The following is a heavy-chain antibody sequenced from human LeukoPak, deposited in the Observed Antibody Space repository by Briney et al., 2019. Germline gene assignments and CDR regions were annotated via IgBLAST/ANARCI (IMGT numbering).Heavy chain of an antibody. CDR3: ARPVLSLGFLAN. Sequence: GGSLRLSCAVSGFTFSGFWMSWSRQAPGEGLEWVASINSDGSEGYYADVVKGRFTISRDNAKNSLYLQMNSLRAEDTAVYYCARPVLSLGFLANWGQGTLVTVSS. V-gene: IGHV3-7*01. D-gene: IGHD3-16*01. CDR2: INSDGSEG. CDR1: GFTFSGFW. J-gene: IGHJ4*02.